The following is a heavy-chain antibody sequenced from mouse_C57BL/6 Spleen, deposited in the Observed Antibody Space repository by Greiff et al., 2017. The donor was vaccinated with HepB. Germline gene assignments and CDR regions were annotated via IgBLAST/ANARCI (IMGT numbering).Heavy chain of an antibody. CDR1: GFTFSDYY. D-gene: IGHD1-1*01. J-gene: IGHJ2*01. V-gene: IGHV5-16*01. CDR2: INYDGSST. Sequence: EVQLVESEGGLVQPGSSMKLSCTASGFTFSDYYMAWVRQVPEKGLEWVANINYDGSSTYYLDSLKSRFIISRDNAKNILYLQMSSLKSEDTATYYCAREGYGSRGYFDYWGQGTTLTVSS. CDR3: AREGYGSRGYFDY.